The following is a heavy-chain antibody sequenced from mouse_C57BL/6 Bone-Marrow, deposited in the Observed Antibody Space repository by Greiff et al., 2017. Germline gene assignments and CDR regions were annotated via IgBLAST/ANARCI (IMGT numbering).Heavy chain of an antibody. CDR1: GFTFSSYG. V-gene: IGHV5-6*01. J-gene: IGHJ3*01. D-gene: IGHD1-1*01. Sequence: EVQLVESGGDLVKPGGSLKLSCAASGFTFSSYGMSWVRQTPDKRLEWVATISSGGSYTYYPDSVKGRFTISRDNAKNTLYLQMSSLKSEDTAMYYCARRYGSSAAWFAYWGQETLVTVSA. CDR2: ISSGGSYT. CDR3: ARRYGSSAAWFAY.